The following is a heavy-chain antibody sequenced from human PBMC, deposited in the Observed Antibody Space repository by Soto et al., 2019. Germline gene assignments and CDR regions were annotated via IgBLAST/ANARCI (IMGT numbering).Heavy chain of an antibody. V-gene: IGHV5-51*01. CDR3: ARHSPDQYSSGWYINY. CDR2: IYPGDSDT. J-gene: IGHJ4*02. Sequence: PGESLKISCKGSGYSFTSYWIGWVRQMPGKGLEWMGIIYPGDSDTRYSPSFQGQVTISADKSISTAYLQWSSLKASDTAMYYCARHSPDQYSSGWYINYWGQGTLVTVSS. D-gene: IGHD6-19*01. CDR1: GYSFTSYW.